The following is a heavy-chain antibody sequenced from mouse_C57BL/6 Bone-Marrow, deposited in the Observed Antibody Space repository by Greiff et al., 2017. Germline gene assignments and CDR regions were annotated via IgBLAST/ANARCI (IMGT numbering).Heavy chain of an antibody. Sequence: VQLKPSGTVLARPGASVKMSCKTSGYPFTSYWMHWVKQRPGQGLEWIGAFYPGNSDTSYNQKFKGKAKLTAVTSASTAYMELSSLTHEDSAVDYCTRRDYYGSPMDYWGPGTSVTVSS. CDR3: TRRDYYGSPMDY. CDR2: FYPGNSDT. D-gene: IGHD2-2*01. V-gene: IGHV1-5*01. CDR1: GYPFTSYW. J-gene: IGHJ4*01.